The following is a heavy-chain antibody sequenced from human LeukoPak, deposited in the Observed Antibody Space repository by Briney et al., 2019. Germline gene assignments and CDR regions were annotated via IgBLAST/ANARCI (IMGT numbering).Heavy chain of an antibody. J-gene: IGHJ4*02. V-gene: IGHV3-15*01. CDR3: TISGSNIDY. D-gene: IGHD1-26*01. CDR2: IKSETDGGTT. CDR1: GFTFTYAW. Sequence: GGSLRLSCAASGFTFTYAWMSWVRQAPGKGLEWVGRIKSETDGGTTAYGSPVKGRFTISRDDSKKTLFLQINNLKTEDTAIYYCTISGSNIDYWGQGTLVTVSS.